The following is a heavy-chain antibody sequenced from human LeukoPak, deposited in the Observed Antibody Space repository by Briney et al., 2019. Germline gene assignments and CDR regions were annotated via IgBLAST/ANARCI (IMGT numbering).Heavy chain of an antibody. CDR3: ARARGDGYNFWHDY. CDR1: GGSINSYY. J-gene: IGHJ4*02. V-gene: IGHV4-59*01. CDR2: IYYSGST. D-gene: IGHD5-24*01. Sequence: SETLSLTCAVSGGSINSYYWSWIRQPPGKGLEWIGSIYYSGSTNYNPSLKSRVTISVDTSKNQFSLKLSSVTAADTAVYYCARARGDGYNFWHDYWGQGTLVTVSS.